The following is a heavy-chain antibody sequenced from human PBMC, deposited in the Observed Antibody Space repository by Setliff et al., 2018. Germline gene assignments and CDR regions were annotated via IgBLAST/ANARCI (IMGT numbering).Heavy chain of an antibody. CDR2: INTDGSTT. J-gene: IGHJ4*02. D-gene: IGHD3-16*01. CDR3: ARTTGYRLEGDFDY. Sequence: GGSLRLSCAASGFTFSSYWMHWVRQGPGKGLVWVLSINTDGSTTTYADSVKGRFTVSRDNAKNSLHLQMTSLRAEDTAIYYCARTTGYRLEGDFDYWGQGTLVTVSS. V-gene: IGHV3-74*01. CDR1: GFTFSSYW.